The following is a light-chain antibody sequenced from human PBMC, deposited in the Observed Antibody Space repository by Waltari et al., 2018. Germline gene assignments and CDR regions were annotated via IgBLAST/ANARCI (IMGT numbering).Light chain of an antibody. J-gene: IGKJ4*01. CDR1: QSIGIG. CDR3: QQHNSYSLT. Sequence: DIQMTQSPSTLSASVGDRVIITCRASQSIGIGLAWYQQKPGKAPKVLIYKASSLESGVPSRFSGSGSGTEFTLAISSLQPDDFATYYCQQHNSYSLTFGGGTKVEIK. CDR2: KAS. V-gene: IGKV1-5*03.